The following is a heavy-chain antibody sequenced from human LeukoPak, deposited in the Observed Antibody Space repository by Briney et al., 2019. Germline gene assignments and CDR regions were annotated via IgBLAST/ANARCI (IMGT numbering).Heavy chain of an antibody. D-gene: IGHD6-6*01. CDR1: GFTFTTFF. CDR2: ISGSSDIT. J-gene: IGHJ4*02. V-gene: IGHV3-23*01. Sequence: GGSLSLSFAAPGFTFTTFFWGWVARAQRGLEWVSAISGSSDITFYADSVEGRFTISRDNSKNTLYLQMNSLRAEDTAVYYCARDGIAARLDQWGQGTLVTVSS. CDR3: ARDGIAARLDQ.